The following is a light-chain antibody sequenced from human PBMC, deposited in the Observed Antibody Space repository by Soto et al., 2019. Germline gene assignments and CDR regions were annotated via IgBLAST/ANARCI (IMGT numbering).Light chain of an antibody. J-gene: IGKJ1*01. Sequence: EVVMTHSPATLSVSPGETATLSCRASESVSRNLACYQQKPGHAPRLLIYDASTRATGIPDRFSGSGSGTEFPPTISSLQPDDFTAYYSQQYNSYWTFGQGTKVDIK. V-gene: IGKV3-15*01. CDR1: ESVSRN. CDR3: QQYNSYWT. CDR2: DAS.